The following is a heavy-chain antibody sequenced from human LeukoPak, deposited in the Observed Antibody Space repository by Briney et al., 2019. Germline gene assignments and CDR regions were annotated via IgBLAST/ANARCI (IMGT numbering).Heavy chain of an antibody. CDR3: ARLASSSWPLYYYYGMDA. Sequence: ASVKVSCKASGYTFTSYDINCVRQATGQGLEWMGWMNPNNGNTGYAQKFQGRVTMTRSTSISTAYMELSSLRSEDTAVYYCARLASSSWPLYYYYGMDAWGQGTTVTVSS. V-gene: IGHV1-8*01. CDR1: GYTFTSYD. CDR2: MNPNNGNT. J-gene: IGHJ6*02. D-gene: IGHD6-13*01.